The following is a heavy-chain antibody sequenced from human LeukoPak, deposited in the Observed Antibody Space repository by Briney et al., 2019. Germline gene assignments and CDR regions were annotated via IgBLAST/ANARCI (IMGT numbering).Heavy chain of an antibody. D-gene: IGHD6-13*01. J-gene: IGHJ6*02. Sequence: ASVKVSCKASGYTFTSYAMHWVRQAPGQRLEWMGWINAGNGNTKYSQRFQGRVTITRDTSASTAYMELSSLRSEDTAVYYCAREGRYSSSWACYYYYGMDVWGQGTTVTVSS. CDR1: GYTFTSYA. CDR2: INAGNGNT. CDR3: AREGRYSSSWACYYYYGMDV. V-gene: IGHV1-3*01.